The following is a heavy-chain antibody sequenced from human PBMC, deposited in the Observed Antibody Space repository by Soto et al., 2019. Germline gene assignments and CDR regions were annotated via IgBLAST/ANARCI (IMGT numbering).Heavy chain of an antibody. Sequence: PGGSLRLSCGASGFTFSDYYMSWVRQAPGKGLEWVSYISSSSYTNYADSVKGRFTISRDNAKNSLYLQMNSLRAEDTPVYYCARDRSSSPRSWFDPWGQGTQVTVSS. J-gene: IGHJ5*02. CDR2: ISSSSYT. V-gene: IGHV3-11*06. CDR1: GFTFSDYY. CDR3: ARDRSSSPRSWFDP. D-gene: IGHD6-13*01.